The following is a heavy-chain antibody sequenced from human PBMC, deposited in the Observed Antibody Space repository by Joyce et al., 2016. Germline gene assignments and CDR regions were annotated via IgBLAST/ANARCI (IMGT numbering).Heavy chain of an antibody. V-gene: IGHV1-18*01. CDR1: GYPFTSYG. CDR3: AKAPLYDSSGYPFDY. CDR2: IVAYKGNT. J-gene: IGHJ4*02. D-gene: IGHD3-22*01. Sequence: QVQLVQSGAEVKKPGASVTISCKASGYPFTSYGISWVRQAPGQGLEWMGWIVAYKGNTKYAQKFQGRVTMTTDTSTRTAYMELRSLRSDDTAVYYCAKAPLYDSSGYPFDYWGQGTLVTVSS.